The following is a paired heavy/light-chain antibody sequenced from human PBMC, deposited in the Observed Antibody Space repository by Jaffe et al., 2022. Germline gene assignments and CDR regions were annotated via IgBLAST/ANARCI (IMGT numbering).Heavy chain of an antibody. CDR2: IIPIFGTA. CDR1: GGTFSSYA. J-gene: IGHJ3*02. V-gene: IGHV1-69*05. CDR3: ATPRLGVGSGYRVTDAFDI. D-gene: IGHD3-22*01. Sequence: QVQLVQSGAEVKKPGSSVKVSCKASGGTFSSYAISWVRQAPGQGLEWMGGIIPIFGTANYAQKFQGRVTITTDESTSTAYMELSSLRSEDTAVYYCATPRLGVGSGYRVTDAFDIWGQGTMVTVSS.
Light chain of an antibody. J-gene: IGKJ2*01. Sequence: DIQMTQSPSSLSASVGDRVTITCRASQSISSYLNWYQQKPGKAPKLLIYAASSLQSGVPSRFSGSGSGTDFTLTISSLQPEDFATYYCQQSYSTSYTFGQGTKLEIK. CDR3: QQSYSTSYT. CDR2: AAS. V-gene: IGKV1-39*01. CDR1: QSISSY.